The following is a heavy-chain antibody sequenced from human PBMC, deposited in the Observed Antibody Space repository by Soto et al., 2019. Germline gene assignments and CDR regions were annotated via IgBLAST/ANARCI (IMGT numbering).Heavy chain of an antibody. J-gene: IGHJ1*01. V-gene: IGHV3-23*01. CDR3: AKESQWYGGKYFQN. CDR2: ISGTGGNT. D-gene: IGHD3-10*01. CDR1: GFPFRYYD. Sequence: EVQLLQSGGGLVQPGGSLRLSCAASGFPFRYYDMSWVRQAPGKGLEWVSGISGTGGNTDYADSVRGRFTMSRDNSKKTLYLQLGSLIGDYKAVSYCAKESQWYGGKYFQNWGQGTLVIVTS.